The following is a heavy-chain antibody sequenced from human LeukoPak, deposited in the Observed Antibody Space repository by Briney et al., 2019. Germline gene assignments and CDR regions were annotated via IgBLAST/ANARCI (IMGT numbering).Heavy chain of an antibody. CDR2: ISYSGST. D-gene: IGHD6-13*01. V-gene: IGHV4-59*08. CDR1: AGSISSYY. J-gene: IGHJ4*02. CDR3: ARLEQQLVFDY. Sequence: MASETLSLTCTVSAGSISSYYWSWIRQPPGKGLEWIGYISYSGSTNYNPSLKSRVTISVDTSKNQFSLKLSSVTAADTAVYYCARLEQQLVFDYWGQGTLVTVSS.